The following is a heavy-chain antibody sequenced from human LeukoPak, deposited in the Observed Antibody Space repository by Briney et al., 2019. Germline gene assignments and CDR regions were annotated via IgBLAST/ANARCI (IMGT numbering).Heavy chain of an antibody. CDR2: ISAYNGNT. J-gene: IGHJ6*02. CDR1: GYTFTSYG. Sequence: ASVKVSCKASGYTFTSYGISWVRQAPGQGLEWMGWISAYNGNTNYAQKLQGRVTMTTDTSTSTAYMELRSLRSDDTAVYYCAGPTYYYDSPVGMDVWGQGTTVTVSS. V-gene: IGHV1-18*01. CDR3: AGPTYYYDSPVGMDV. D-gene: IGHD3-22*01.